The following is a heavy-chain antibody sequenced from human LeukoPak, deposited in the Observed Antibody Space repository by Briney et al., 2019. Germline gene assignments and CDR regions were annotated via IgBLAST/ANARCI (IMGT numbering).Heavy chain of an antibody. CDR1: GFTFSSYW. CDR3: ARRICSTTICWWFDP. D-gene: IGHD2-2*01. Sequence: GSLRLSCAASGFTFSSYWMSWVRQAPGKGLEWVANINQDGSEKYYVDSVKGRFTISRDNAKNSLYLQMNSLRGEDTAVYYCARRICSTTICWWFDPWGQGTLVTVSS. J-gene: IGHJ5*02. CDR2: INQDGSEK. V-gene: IGHV3-7*01.